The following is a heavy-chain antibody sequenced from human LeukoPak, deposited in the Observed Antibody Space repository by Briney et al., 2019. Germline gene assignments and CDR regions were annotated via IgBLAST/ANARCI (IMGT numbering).Heavy chain of an antibody. D-gene: IGHD3/OR15-3a*01. V-gene: IGHV3-53*01. J-gene: IGHJ4*02. CDR1: GFTVSSYY. CDR2: IYSGGST. Sequence: GGSLRLSCAASGFTVSSYYLSWVRQAPGKGLEWVSVIYSGGSTYYADSVKGRFTISRDNSKNTVYLQMNTLRAEDTAFYYCARERVRGPRTWTFDYWGQGTLVTVSS. CDR3: ARERVRGPRTWTFDY.